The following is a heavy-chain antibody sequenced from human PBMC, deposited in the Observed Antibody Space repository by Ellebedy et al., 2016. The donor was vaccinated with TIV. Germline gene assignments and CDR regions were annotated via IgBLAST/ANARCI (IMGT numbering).Heavy chain of an antibody. J-gene: IGHJ4*02. D-gene: IGHD3-10*01. Sequence: SQTLSLTCAVSGGSLSGYSWNWIRQPPGKGLEWIGEINQSGGTSNNPSLQSRVTTSLDMSQDHLSLVLKSATAADTAVYYCARAKLVATVRGPTPYFDSWGQGILVIVSS. CDR3: ARAKLVATVRGPTPYFDS. V-gene: IGHV4-34*01. CDR2: INQSGGT. CDR1: GGSLSGYS.